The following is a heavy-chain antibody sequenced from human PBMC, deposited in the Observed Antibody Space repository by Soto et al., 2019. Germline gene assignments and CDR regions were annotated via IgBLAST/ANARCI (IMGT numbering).Heavy chain of an antibody. J-gene: IGHJ4*02. CDR2: IYYSGST. CDR3: ASSHRGYCSGGSCYFIDY. Sequence: QVQLQESGPGLVKPSQTLSLTCTVSGGSISSGGYYWSWIRQHPGKCLEWSGDIYYSGSTYYNPSRNSRVTISVDTSKNQFSLKLSSVTAADTAVYYCASSHRGYCSGGSCYFIDYWGQGTLVTVSS. V-gene: IGHV4-31*03. CDR1: GGSISSGGYY. D-gene: IGHD2-15*01.